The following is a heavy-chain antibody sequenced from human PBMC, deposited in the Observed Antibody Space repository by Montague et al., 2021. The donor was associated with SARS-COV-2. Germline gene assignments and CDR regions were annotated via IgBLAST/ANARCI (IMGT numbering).Heavy chain of an antibody. V-gene: IGHV2-70*11. J-gene: IGHJ4*02. D-gene: IGHD3-10*01. CDR1: GFSLSTSGMY. CDR2: IDWDDDK. CDR3: ARMSVRGVIFDY. Sequence: PALVKPTQTLTLTCTFSGFSLSTSGMYVSWIRQPPGKALEWLARIDWDDDKYYSTSLKTRLTISKDTSKNQVVLTMTNMDPVDTATYYCARMSVRGVIFDYWGQGTLVTVSS.